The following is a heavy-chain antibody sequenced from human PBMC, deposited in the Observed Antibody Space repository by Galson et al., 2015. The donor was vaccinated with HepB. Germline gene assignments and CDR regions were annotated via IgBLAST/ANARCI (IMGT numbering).Heavy chain of an antibody. CDR3: ARDRYGGFDY. CDR1: GFTFDDYA. Sequence: SLRLSCAASGFTFDDYAMHWVRQAPGKGLEWVSGISWNSGSIGYADSVKGRFTISRDNAKNSLYLQMNSLRAEDTAVYYCARDRYGGFDYWGQGTLVTVSS. V-gene: IGHV3-9*01. J-gene: IGHJ4*02. D-gene: IGHD3-16*01. CDR2: ISWNSGSI.